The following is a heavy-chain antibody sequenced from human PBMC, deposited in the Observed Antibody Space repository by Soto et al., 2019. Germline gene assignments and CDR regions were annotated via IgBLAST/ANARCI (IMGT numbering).Heavy chain of an antibody. Sequence: QVHLVQSGAEVKKPGASVNVSCKASGYTFTNFGLNWVRQAPGQGLEWMAWISPYNGKTDYAEKVQGRVTVTTDTSTATAYMEMRSLTSADTAVYYCARQPGVVGTADLYGMDVWGQGTTVTVSS. D-gene: IGHD2-21*02. CDR2: ISPYNGKT. V-gene: IGHV1-18*01. J-gene: IGHJ6*02. CDR3: ARQPGVVGTADLYGMDV. CDR1: GYTFTNFG.